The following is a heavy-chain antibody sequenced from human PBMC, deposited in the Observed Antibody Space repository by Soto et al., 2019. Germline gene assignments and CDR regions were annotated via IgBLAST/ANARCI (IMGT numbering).Heavy chain of an antibody. D-gene: IGHD6-6*01. CDR2: IYYSGST. V-gene: IGHV4-39*01. Sequence: SETLSLTCTVSGGSISSSSYYWGWIRQPPGKGLEWIGSIYYSGSTYYNPSLKSRVTISVDTSKNQFSLKLSSVTDADTAVYYCARRNGGSSSNRKAFDIWGQGTMVTVSS. CDR1: GGSISSSSYY. CDR3: ARRNGGSSSNRKAFDI. J-gene: IGHJ3*02.